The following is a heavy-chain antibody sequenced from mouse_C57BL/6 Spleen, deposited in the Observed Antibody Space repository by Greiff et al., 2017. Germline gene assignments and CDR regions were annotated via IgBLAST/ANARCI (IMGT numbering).Heavy chain of an antibody. Sequence: QVQLQQSGPELLKPGASVRISCQPSGYAFSSSWMTWVKQRPGKGLEWIGRIYPGDGDTNYNGKFKGKATLTADKSSSTAYMQLSSLTSEDSAVYFCARRSNYDAMDYWGQGTSVTVSS. CDR1: GYAFSSSW. V-gene: IGHV1-82*01. CDR3: ARRSNYDAMDY. D-gene: IGHD2-5*01. J-gene: IGHJ4*01. CDR2: IYPGDGDT.